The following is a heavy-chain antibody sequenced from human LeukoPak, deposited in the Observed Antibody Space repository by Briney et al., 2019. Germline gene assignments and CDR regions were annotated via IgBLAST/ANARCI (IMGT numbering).Heavy chain of an antibody. CDR2: IKEDGSED. CDR1: GFTFSRAW. V-gene: IGHV3-7*01. Sequence: GGSLRLSCAASGFTFSRAWMSWVRQAPGKGLEWVANIKEDGSEDYYADSVKGRFAISKDNAKNSLYLQMNSLRAEDTAVYYCAREDPHFDYWGQGTLVTVSS. CDR3: AREDPHFDY. J-gene: IGHJ4*02.